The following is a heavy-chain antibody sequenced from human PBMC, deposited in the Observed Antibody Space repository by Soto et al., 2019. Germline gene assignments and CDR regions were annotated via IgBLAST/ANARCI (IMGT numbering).Heavy chain of an antibody. Sequence: SETLSLTCTVCGGSISSYYWSWIRQPPGKGMEWIGYIYYSGSTNYNPSLKSRVTISVVTSKNQFSLKLSSVTAADTAVYYCARSKRCTNGVCYPYYYYYMDVWGKGTTVTVSS. CDR2: IYYSGST. CDR3: ARSKRCTNGVCYPYYYYYMDV. D-gene: IGHD2-8*01. CDR1: GGSISSYY. V-gene: IGHV4-59*08. J-gene: IGHJ6*03.